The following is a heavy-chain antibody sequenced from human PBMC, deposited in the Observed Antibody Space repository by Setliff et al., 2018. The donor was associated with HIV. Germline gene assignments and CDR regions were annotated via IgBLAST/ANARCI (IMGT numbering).Heavy chain of an antibody. CDR2: IFHSGTT. D-gene: IGHD1-26*01. V-gene: IGHV4-59*08. CDR3: ARALDSGSFPRELDY. CDR1: GGSFSNYY. J-gene: IGHJ4*02. Sequence: PSETLSLTCTVYGGSFSNYYTNWIRQPPGKGLEWIGSIFHSGTTHYNPSLKSRVTISIDTSKNQFSLNLSSVTAADTAVYYCARALDSGSFPRELDYWGQGTLVTVSS.